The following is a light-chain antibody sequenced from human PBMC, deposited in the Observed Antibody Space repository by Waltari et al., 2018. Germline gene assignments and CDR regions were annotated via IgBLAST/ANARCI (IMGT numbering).Light chain of an antibody. V-gene: IGKV3D-15*01. CDR1: QSISTN. Sequence: DIVMTQSPATRSVSPGERATISCRASQSISTNLAWYQQKPGQAPRLLIYGASIRATGIPARFSGSGSGTEFTLTISSLQSEDFAVYYCQHYDHGPPITFGQGTRLEIK. J-gene: IGKJ5*01. CDR3: QHYDHGPPIT. CDR2: GAS.